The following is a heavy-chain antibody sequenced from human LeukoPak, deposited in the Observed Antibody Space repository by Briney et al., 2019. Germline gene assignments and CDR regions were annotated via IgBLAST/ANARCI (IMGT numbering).Heavy chain of an antibody. CDR2: IKSKTDGGTT. CDR1: GFTFSNAW. V-gene: IGHV3-15*01. J-gene: IGHJ4*02. D-gene: IGHD3-22*01. CDR3: TTEHDSSGCFDY. Sequence: GGSLRLSCAASGFTFSNAWMSWVRQAPGKGLEWVGRIKSKTDGGTTDYAAPVKGSFTISRDDSKNTLYLQMNSLKTEDTAVYYCTTEHDSSGCFDYWGQGTLVTVSS.